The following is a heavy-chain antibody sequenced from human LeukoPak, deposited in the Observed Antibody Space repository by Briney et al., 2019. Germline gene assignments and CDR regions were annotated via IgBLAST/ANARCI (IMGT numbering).Heavy chain of an antibody. CDR2: IYPGDSDT. CDR1: GYIFTSYW. Sequence: GESLTLSCTGSGYIFTSYWIGWVRQMPGKGLEWMGIIYPGDSDTRYSPSFQGQVTISADKSISTAYLQWSSLKASDTAMYYCARRKNSGSYHFDYWGQGTLVTVSS. D-gene: IGHD1-26*01. V-gene: IGHV5-51*03. CDR3: ARRKNSGSYHFDY. J-gene: IGHJ4*02.